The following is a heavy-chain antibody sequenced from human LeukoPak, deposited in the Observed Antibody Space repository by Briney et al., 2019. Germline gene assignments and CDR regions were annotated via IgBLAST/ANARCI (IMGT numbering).Heavy chain of an antibody. V-gene: IGHV3-48*03. CDR3: ARERGYSSSYYYYYMDV. Sequence: GGSLRLSCVASGFTFSSYEMNWVRQAPGKGLEWFSYISSSGSTIYYADSVKGRFTISRDNAKNSLYLQMNSLRAEDTAVYYCARERGYSSSYYYYYMDVWGKGTTVTISS. CDR1: GFTFSSYE. D-gene: IGHD6-13*01. CDR2: ISSSGSTI. J-gene: IGHJ6*03.